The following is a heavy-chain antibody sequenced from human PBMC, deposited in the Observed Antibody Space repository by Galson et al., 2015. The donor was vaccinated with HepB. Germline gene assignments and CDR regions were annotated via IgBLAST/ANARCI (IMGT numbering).Heavy chain of an antibody. CDR1: GFTFSSYA. CDR2: TSYDGSNK. V-gene: IGHV3-30-3*01. Sequence: SLRLSCAASGFTFSSYAVHWVRQAPGKGLEWVAVTSYDGSNKYYADSVKGRFTISRDNSKNTLYLQMNSLRAEDTAVYYCARDVPSWIQLWSGFDYWGQGTLVTVSS. CDR3: ARDVPSWIQLWSGFDY. J-gene: IGHJ4*02. D-gene: IGHD5-18*01.